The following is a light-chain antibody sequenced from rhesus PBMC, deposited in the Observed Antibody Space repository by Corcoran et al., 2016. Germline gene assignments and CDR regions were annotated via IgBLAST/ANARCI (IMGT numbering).Light chain of an antibody. Sequence: DIQMTQSPSSLSASVGDTVNISCRASQSIRSWLDWYQQKPGKAPKLLIKKASNLQSGVPSRFIGSGSGTDFTLPISSLQPEDFATYCCLQYTTPPFTFGPGTKLDI. CDR2: KAS. J-gene: IGKJ3*01. V-gene: IGKV1-22*01. CDR1: QSIRSW. CDR3: LQYTTPPFT.